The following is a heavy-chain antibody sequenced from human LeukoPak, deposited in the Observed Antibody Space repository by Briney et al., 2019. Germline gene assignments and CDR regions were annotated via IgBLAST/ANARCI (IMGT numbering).Heavy chain of an antibody. J-gene: IGHJ6*03. CDR3: AREGTGRFLEWLNYYYYMDV. V-gene: IGHV4-61*02. Sequence: SETLSLTCTVSGGSISSGSYYWSWIRQPAGKGLEWIGRIYTSGSTNYNPSLKSRVTISVDTSKNQFSLKLSSVPAADTAVYYRAREGTGRFLEWLNYYYYMDVWGKGTTVTVSS. CDR2: IYTSGST. CDR1: GGSISSGSYY. D-gene: IGHD3-3*01.